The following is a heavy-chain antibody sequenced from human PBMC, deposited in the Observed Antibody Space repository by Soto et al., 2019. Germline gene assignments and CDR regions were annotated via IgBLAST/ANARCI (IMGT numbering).Heavy chain of an antibody. V-gene: IGHV1-69*13. CDR2: IIPIFGTA. D-gene: IGHD3-10*01. Sequence: QVQLVQSGAEVKKPGASVKVSCKASGGTFSSYAISWVRQAPGQGLEWMGGIIPIFGTANYAQKFQGRVTITADESTSTAYMELSSLRSEDTAVYYCARGLHYYGSGREIYYYYGMDVWGQGTTVTVSS. J-gene: IGHJ6*02. CDR1: GGTFSSYA. CDR3: ARGLHYYGSGREIYYYYGMDV.